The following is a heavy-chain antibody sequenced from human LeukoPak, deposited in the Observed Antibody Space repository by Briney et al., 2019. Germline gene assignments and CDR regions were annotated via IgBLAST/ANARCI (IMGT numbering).Heavy chain of an antibody. D-gene: IGHD2-21*01. J-gene: IGHJ4*02. Sequence: GGSLRLSCAASGFTFSDYWMHWVRQAPGKGLEWVARIYSDVRRIKYADSAKGRFTISRDTAKNTLYLQLNALRVEDTAVYYCATSPVISRDWGQGTLVTVSS. V-gene: IGHV3-74*03. CDR2: IYSDVRRI. CDR3: ATSPVISRD. CDR1: GFTFSDYW.